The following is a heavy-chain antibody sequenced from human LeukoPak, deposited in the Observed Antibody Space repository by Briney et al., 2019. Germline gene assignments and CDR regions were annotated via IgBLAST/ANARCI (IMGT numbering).Heavy chain of an antibody. V-gene: IGHV4-59*01. CDR3: ARPYSGSYRYFDL. Sequence: PSETLSLTCSVSGGSISSYYWNWIRRPPGKGLEWIGYISYSGSTNYNPSLKSRVTISVDTSKNQFSLRLSSVTAADTAVYYCARPYSGSYRYFDLWGRGNQVTVSS. D-gene: IGHD1-26*01. J-gene: IGHJ2*01. CDR1: GGSISSYY. CDR2: ISYSGST.